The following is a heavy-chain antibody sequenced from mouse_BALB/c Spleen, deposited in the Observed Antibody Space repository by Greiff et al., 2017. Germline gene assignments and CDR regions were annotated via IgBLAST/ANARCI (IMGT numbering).Heavy chain of an antibody. CDR1: GFTFSSYT. D-gene: IGHD2-14*01. Sequence: EVMLVESGGGLVKPGGSLKLSCAASGFTFSSYTMSWVRQTPEKRLEWVATISSGGGNTYYPDSVKGRFTISRDNAKNNLYLQMSSLRSEDTALYYCARQVLFAYWGQGTLVTVSA. CDR3: ARQVLFAY. CDR2: ISSGGGNT. V-gene: IGHV5-9*03. J-gene: IGHJ3*01.